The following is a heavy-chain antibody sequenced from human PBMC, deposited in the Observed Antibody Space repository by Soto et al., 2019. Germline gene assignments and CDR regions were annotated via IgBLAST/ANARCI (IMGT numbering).Heavy chain of an antibody. CDR3: ARGRGVTFLDF. CDR2: IWSDGSNK. J-gene: IGHJ4*02. D-gene: IGHD3-10*01. CDR1: GLIFSNHG. Sequence: QVQLVESGGGVVQPGESLRLSCAASGLIFSNHGMHWVRQTPGKGLEWVAMIWSDGSNKYYADSVKGRFTISRDNSKNTLSLQMNSLIAEDTAVYFCARGRGVTFLDFWGQGTLVTVST. V-gene: IGHV3-33*01.